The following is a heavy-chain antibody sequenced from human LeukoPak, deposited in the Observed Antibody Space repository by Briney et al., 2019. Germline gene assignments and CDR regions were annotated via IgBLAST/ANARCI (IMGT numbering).Heavy chain of an antibody. CDR3: ARYYYDSSGYFYFFDY. D-gene: IGHD3-22*01. CDR2: IYTSGST. V-gene: IGHV4-61*02. J-gene: IGHJ4*02. Sequence: PSQTLSLTCTVSGGSISSGSYYWSWIRQPAGKGLEWIGRIYTSGSTNYNPSPKSRVTISVDTSKNQFSLKLSSVTAADTAVYYCARYYYDSSGYFYFFDYWGQGTLVTVSS. CDR1: GGSISSGSYY.